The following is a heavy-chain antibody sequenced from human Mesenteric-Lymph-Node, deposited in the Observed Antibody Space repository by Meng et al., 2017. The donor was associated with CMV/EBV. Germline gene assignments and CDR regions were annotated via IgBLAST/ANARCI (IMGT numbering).Heavy chain of an antibody. CDR3: AREGSGYGGNQNWFDP. CDR2: INPNSGGT. V-gene: IGHV1-2*02. J-gene: IGHJ5*02. Sequence: ASVKVSCKASGYTFTGYYMHRVRQAPGQGLEWMGWINPNSGGTNYAQKFQGRVTMTRDTSISTAYMELSRLRSDDTAVYYCAREGSGYGGNQNWFDPWGQGTLVTVSS. D-gene: IGHD4-23*01. CDR1: GYTFTGYY.